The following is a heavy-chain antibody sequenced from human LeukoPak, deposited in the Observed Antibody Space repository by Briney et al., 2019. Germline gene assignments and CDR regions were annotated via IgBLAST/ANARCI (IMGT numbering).Heavy chain of an antibody. Sequence: GGSLRLSCAASGFTFSSYEMNWVRQAPGKGLEWVSAISGSGGSTYYADSVKGRFTISRDNSKNTLYLQMNSLRAEDTAVYYCAKTRAAGTFYFDYWGQGTLVTVSS. CDR1: GFTFSSYE. CDR2: ISGSGGST. J-gene: IGHJ4*02. CDR3: AKTRAAGTFYFDY. D-gene: IGHD6-13*01. V-gene: IGHV3-23*01.